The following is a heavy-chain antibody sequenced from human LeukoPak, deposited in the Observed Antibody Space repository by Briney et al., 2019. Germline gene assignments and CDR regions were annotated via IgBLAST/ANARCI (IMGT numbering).Heavy chain of an antibody. CDR2: INPNSGDT. Sequence: ASVKVSCKASGYTFSGSYIHWVRQAPGQGLEWMGRINPNSGDTNSPQKFQGRVTMTRDTSISTLYLDLSSLRSDDTAVYYCARYSLRSNWLFDYWGQGTLVTVSS. J-gene: IGHJ4*02. V-gene: IGHV1-2*06. CDR1: GYTFSGSY. CDR3: ARYSLRSNWLFDY. D-gene: IGHD1-1*01.